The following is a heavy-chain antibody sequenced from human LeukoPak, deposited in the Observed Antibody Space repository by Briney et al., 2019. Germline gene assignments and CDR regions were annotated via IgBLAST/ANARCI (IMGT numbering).Heavy chain of an antibody. Sequence: GGSLRLSCAASGFTFSNHAMSWVRQAPGKGLEWVSAISDSGYSTYYALSVKGRFTVSRDNSKNALYLQMDRLRAEDTALYYCEQNRVTIFGVVEAGFASWGQGTLFSV. V-gene: IGHV3-23*01. CDR1: GFTFSNHA. D-gene: IGHD3-3*01. J-gene: IGHJ5*01. CDR2: ISDSGYST. CDR3: EQNRVTIFGVVEAGFAS.